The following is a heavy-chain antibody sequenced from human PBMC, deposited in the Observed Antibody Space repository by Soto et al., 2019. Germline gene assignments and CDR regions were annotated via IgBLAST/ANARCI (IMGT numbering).Heavy chain of an antibody. D-gene: IGHD3-22*01. V-gene: IGHV1-2*02. CDR2: INPNSGDT. CDR3: ARVSVYYDSTGALDS. CDR1: GYTFTGYF. J-gene: IGHJ4*02. Sequence: VASVKVSCKASGYTFTGYFMHWVRQAPGQGLEWMGWINPNSGDTNYAQKFQGRVTMTRDTSINTASMDLSRLSSDDTAVYFCARVSVYYDSTGALDSWGQGTLVTVSS.